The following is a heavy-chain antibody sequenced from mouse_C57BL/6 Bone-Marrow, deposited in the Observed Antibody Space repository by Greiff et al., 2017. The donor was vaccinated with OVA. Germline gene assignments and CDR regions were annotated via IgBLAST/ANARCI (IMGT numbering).Heavy chain of an antibody. D-gene: IGHD2-5*01. CDR2: IHPNSGST. CDR1: GYTFTSYW. Sequence: QVQLQQPGAELVKPGASVKLSCKTSGYTFTSYWMHWVKQRPGQGLEWIGMIHPNSGSTNYNEKFKSKATLTVDKSSSTAYMQLSSLTSEDSAVYYCARGGFYHSNYVGWYFDVWGTGTTVTVSS. V-gene: IGHV1-64*01. J-gene: IGHJ1*03. CDR3: ARGGFYHSNYVGWYFDV.